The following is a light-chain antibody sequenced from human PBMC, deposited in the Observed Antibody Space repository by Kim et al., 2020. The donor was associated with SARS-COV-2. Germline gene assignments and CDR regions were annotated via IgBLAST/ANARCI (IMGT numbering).Light chain of an antibody. J-gene: IGLJ3*02. CDR2: GKN. V-gene: IGLV3-19*01. CDR1: SLRSYY. CDR3: NSRESSANHWV. Sequence: AMGPTVRITCQGDSLRSYYANWYQQQPGQAPVLVFYGKNNRPSGIPDRFSGSYSGNTASLTITAAQAEDEADYYCNSRESSANHWVFGGGTQLTVL.